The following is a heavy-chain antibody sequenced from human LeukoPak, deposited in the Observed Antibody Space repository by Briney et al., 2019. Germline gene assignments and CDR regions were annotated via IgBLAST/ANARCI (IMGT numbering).Heavy chain of an antibody. V-gene: IGHV3-9*01. CDR1: GFTFDDYA. CDR3: AKDTGIVVVITSAFDI. Sequence: GGSLRLSCAASGFTFDDYAMHWVRHAPGKGLEWVSGISWNSGSIGYADSVKGRFTISRDNAKNSLYLQMNSLRAEDTALYYCAKDTGIVVVITSAFDIWGQGTMVTVSS. J-gene: IGHJ3*02. D-gene: IGHD3-22*01. CDR2: ISWNSGSI.